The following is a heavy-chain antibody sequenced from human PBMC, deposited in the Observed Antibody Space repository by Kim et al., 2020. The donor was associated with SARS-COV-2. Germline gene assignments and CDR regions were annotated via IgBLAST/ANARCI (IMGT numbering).Heavy chain of an antibody. Sequence: GGSLRLSCTASGFTVNSNYMNWVRQAPGKGLEWVSIIDGGGTTDYADSVKGRFTISRDNSKNTVYLQMNSLRAEDTAVYYCAGGWGAYWGQGTLVTVSS. CDR1: GFTVNSNY. CDR3: AGGWGAY. V-gene: IGHV3-66*01. D-gene: IGHD1-26*01. CDR2: IDGGGTT. J-gene: IGHJ4*02.